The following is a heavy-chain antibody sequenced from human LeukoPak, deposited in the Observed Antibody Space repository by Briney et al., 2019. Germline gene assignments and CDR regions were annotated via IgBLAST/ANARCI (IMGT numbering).Heavy chain of an antibody. CDR3: AKEVALLGYFDY. V-gene: IGHV3-9*01. D-gene: IGHD3-3*02. J-gene: IGHJ4*02. Sequence: HPGGSLRLSCAASGFSFDDHAMHWVRQAPGKGLEWVSGINWNSGGIGYADSVKGRFTISRDNSKNTLYLQMNSLRAEDTAVYYYAKEVALLGYFDYWGQGTLVTVSS. CDR2: INWNSGGI. CDR1: GFSFDDHA.